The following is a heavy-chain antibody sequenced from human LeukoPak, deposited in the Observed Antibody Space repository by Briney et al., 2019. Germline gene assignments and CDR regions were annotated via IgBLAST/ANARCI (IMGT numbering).Heavy chain of an antibody. CDR3: ARAEWTYYYDSSPNDY. D-gene: IGHD3-22*01. CDR1: GGTFSSYA. J-gene: IGHJ4*02. Sequence: GSSVKVSCKASGGTFSSYAISWVRQAPGQGLEWMGRIIPILGIANYAQKFQGRVTITADKSTSTAYMELSNLRSEDTAVYYCARAEWTYYYDSSPNDYWGQGTLVTVSS. CDR2: IIPILGIA. V-gene: IGHV1-69*04.